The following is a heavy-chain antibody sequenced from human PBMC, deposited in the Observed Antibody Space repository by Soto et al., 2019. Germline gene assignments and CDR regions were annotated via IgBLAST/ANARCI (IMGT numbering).Heavy chain of an antibody. V-gene: IGHV1-24*01. CDR2: FDPEDGET. D-gene: IGHD1-26*01. CDR1: GYTLTELS. J-gene: IGHJ4*02. Sequence: ASVKVSCKVSGYTLTELSMHWVRQAPGKGLEWMGGFDPEDGETIYAQKFQGRVTMTEDTSTDTAYMELSSLRSEDTAVYYCATSIVGATGMSHWGQGTLVTVSS. CDR3: ATSIVGATGMSH.